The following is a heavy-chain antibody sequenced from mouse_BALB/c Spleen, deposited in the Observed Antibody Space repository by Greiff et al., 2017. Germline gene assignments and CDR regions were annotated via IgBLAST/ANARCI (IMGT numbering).Heavy chain of an antibody. V-gene: IGHV5-9-3*01. CDR2: ISSGGSYT. Sequence: EVKLVESGGGLVKPGGSLKLSCAASGFTFSSYAMSWVRQTPEKRLEWVATISSGGSYTYYPDSVKGRFTISRDNAKNTLYLQMSSLRSEDTAMYYCARKSTMERYYAMDYWGQGTSVTVSS. CDR3: ARKSTMERYYAMDY. D-gene: IGHD2-1*01. CDR1: GFTFSSYA. J-gene: IGHJ4*01.